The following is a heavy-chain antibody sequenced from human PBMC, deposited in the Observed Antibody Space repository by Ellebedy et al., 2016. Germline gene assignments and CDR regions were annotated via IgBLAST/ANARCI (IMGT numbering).Heavy chain of an antibody. CDR3: ARGRRITMVRGVTDH. CDR1: GGSFSGYY. CDR2: INHSGST. V-gene: IGHV4-34*01. Sequence: SETLSLTCAVYGGSFSGYYWSWIRQPPGKGLEWIGEINHSGSTNYNPSLKSRVTISVDTSKNQFSLKLSSVTAADTAVYYCARGRRITMVRGVTDHWGQGTLVTVSS. D-gene: IGHD3-10*01. J-gene: IGHJ4*02.